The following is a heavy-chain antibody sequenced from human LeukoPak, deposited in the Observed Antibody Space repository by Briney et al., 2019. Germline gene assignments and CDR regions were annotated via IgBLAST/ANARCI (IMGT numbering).Heavy chain of an antibody. J-gene: IGHJ5*02. D-gene: IGHD3-22*01. V-gene: IGHV1-18*01. Sequence: ASVKVSCKASGYTFTSYGISWVRQAPGQGLEWMGWISAYNGNTNYAQKLQGRVTMTTDTSTSTAYMELRSLRSDDTAVYYCARNYDSSGSSNWFDPWGQGTLVTVSS. CDR3: ARNYDSSGSSNWFDP. CDR1: GYTFTSYG. CDR2: ISAYNGNT.